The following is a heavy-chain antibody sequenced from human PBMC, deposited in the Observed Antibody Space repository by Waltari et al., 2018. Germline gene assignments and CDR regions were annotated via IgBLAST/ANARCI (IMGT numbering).Heavy chain of an antibody. J-gene: IGHJ4*02. CDR1: GWSFSGYY. CDR2: INHSGST. CDR3: ASFYGGNSTNYFDY. D-gene: IGHD4-17*01. Sequence: QVQLQQWGAGLLKPSETLSLTCAVYGWSFSGYYWSWIRQPPGKGLEWIGEINHSGSTNYNPSLKSRVTISVDTSKNQFSLKLSSVTAADTAVYYCASFYGGNSTNYFDYWGQGTLVTVSS. V-gene: IGHV4-34*01.